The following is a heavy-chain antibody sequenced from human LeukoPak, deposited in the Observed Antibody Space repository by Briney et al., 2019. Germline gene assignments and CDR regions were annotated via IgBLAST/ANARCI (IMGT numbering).Heavy chain of an antibody. Sequence: SETLSLTCTVSGGSISGGGYYWSWIRQHPGKGLEWIGYIYYSGSTYYNPSLESRVTISVDTSKNQFSLKLSSVTAADTAVYYCARESGSHSHYDSSGYYDNWGQGTLVTVSS. D-gene: IGHD3-22*01. J-gene: IGHJ4*02. CDR2: IYYSGST. CDR1: GGSISGGGYY. V-gene: IGHV4-31*03. CDR3: ARESGSHSHYDSSGYYDN.